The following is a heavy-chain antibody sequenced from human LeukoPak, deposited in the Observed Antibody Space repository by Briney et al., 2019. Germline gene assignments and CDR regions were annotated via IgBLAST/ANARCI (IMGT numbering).Heavy chain of an antibody. CDR1: GSTFSSYS. Sequence: PGGSLRLSCAASGSTFSSYSMNWVRQAPGKGLEWVSSISSSSSYIYYADSVKGRFTISRDNAKNSLYLQMNSLRAEDTAVYYCARDNDLLRYFDWPLDYWGQGTLVTVSS. CDR3: ARDNDLLRYFDWPLDY. CDR2: ISSSSSYI. J-gene: IGHJ4*02. D-gene: IGHD3-9*01. V-gene: IGHV3-21*01.